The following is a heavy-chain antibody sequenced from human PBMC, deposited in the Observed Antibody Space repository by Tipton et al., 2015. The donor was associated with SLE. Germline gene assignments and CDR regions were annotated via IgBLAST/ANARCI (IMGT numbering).Heavy chain of an antibody. V-gene: IGHV1-69*01. CDR2: IIPLFGRP. CDR1: GGTFSSYA. D-gene: IGHD3-3*01. CDR3: VKGGGIFGVNDC. Sequence: QSGAEVKKPGSSVKVSCKTSGGTFSSYAISWVRQAPGQGLEWMGGIIPLFGRPTYAQKFQGRVTITADASTSTAYMDLSSLRSEDTAVYYCVKGGGIFGVNDCWGQGTLVTVSS. J-gene: IGHJ4*02.